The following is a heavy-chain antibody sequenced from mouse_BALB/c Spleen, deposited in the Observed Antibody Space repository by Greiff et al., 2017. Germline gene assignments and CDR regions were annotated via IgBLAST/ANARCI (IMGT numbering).Heavy chain of an antibody. Sequence: EVQLVESGGGLVQPGGSLRLSCATSGFTFTDYYMSWVRQPPGKALEWLGFIRNKANGYTTEYSASVKGRFTISRDNSQSILYLQMNTLRAEDSATYYCARDKAIEGYYAMDYWGQGTSVTVSS. D-gene: IGHD1-1*01. V-gene: IGHV7-3*02. CDR1: GFTFTDYY. J-gene: IGHJ4*01. CDR3: ARDKAIEGYYAMDY. CDR2: IRNKANGYTT.